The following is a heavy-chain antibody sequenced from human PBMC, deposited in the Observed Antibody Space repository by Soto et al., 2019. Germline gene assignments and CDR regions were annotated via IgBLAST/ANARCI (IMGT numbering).Heavy chain of an antibody. CDR1: GGSISSSSYY. CDR2: IYYSGST. Sequence: QLQLQESGPGLVKPSETLSLTCTVSGGSISSSSYYWGWIRQPPGKGLEWIGSIYYSGSTYYNPSLKSRVTISVDTSKNQFSLKLSSVTAADTAVYYCARQNYDSSGLLDYWGQGTLVTVSS. J-gene: IGHJ4*02. V-gene: IGHV4-39*01. CDR3: ARQNYDSSGLLDY. D-gene: IGHD3-22*01.